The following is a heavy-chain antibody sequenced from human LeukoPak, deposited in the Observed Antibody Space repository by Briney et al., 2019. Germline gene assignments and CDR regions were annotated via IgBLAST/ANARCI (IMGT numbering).Heavy chain of an antibody. CDR3: AKVGPPLWGYYYYYMDV. D-gene: IGHD3-10*01. V-gene: IGHV3-23*01. CDR2: ISGNGGTT. Sequence: PGGSLRLSCAASGFTFSSYALSWVRQAPGKGLEWVSTISGNGGTTYYPDSVKGRFTISRDNSKNTLYLQMNSLRAEDTAVYYCAKVGPPLWGYYYYYMDVWGKGTTVTVSS. J-gene: IGHJ6*03. CDR1: GFTFSSYA.